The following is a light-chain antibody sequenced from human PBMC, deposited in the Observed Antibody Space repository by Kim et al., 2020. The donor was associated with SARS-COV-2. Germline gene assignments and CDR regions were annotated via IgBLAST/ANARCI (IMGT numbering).Light chain of an antibody. J-gene: IGKJ2*01. CDR1: QSVSSN. V-gene: IGKV3-15*01. Sequence: VSPGERATLACRASQSVSSNLAWYQQKPGQAPRLLIYGASTRATGIPARFSGSGSGTEFTLTISSLQSEDFAVYYCQQYNNWPMYTFGQGTKLEI. CDR3: QQYNNWPMYT. CDR2: GAS.